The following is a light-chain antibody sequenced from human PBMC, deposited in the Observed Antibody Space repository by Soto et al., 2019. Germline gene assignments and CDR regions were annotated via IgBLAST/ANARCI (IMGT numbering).Light chain of an antibody. Sequence: EIVLTQSPGTLSLSPGERATLSCRASQSVSNAYLAWYQQKPGQAPRLLIYDASRRATGIPDRFSGSGSGTDFTLTISRLEPEDFAVYYCQQYGGSPETFGQGTKLEIK. V-gene: IGKV3-20*01. CDR3: QQYGGSPET. CDR2: DAS. J-gene: IGKJ2*01. CDR1: QSVSNAY.